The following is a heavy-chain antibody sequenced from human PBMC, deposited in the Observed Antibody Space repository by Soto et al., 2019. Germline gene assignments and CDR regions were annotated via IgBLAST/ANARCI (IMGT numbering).Heavy chain of an antibody. CDR1: GGSISSGGFS. Sequence: SETLSLTCAVSGGSISSGGFSWSWIRQSPGKGLELIGYIYYSGNTYYNPSLKSRVTISVDRSKNEFSLRLSSVTAADTAVYYCARYRREAVAGYTLDNWGQGILVTVSS. J-gene: IGHJ4*02. D-gene: IGHD6-13*01. V-gene: IGHV4-30-2*06. CDR3: ARYRREAVAGYTLDN. CDR2: IYYSGNT.